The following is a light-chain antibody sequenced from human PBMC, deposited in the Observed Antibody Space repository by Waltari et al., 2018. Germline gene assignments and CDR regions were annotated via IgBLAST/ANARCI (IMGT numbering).Light chain of an antibody. Sequence: QSALTQPPSVSGAPGQRLTISCTGNSSTIGAGYDVFWYPQLPSLAPKVLIYGNSLRASGVPDRFSGSKSGASVSLAISGLQSEDEADYYCATWDDSLNAYVFGTGTKVTVL. J-gene: IGLJ1*01. CDR1: SSTIGAGYD. V-gene: IGLV1-40*01. CDR3: ATWDDSLNAYV. CDR2: GNS.